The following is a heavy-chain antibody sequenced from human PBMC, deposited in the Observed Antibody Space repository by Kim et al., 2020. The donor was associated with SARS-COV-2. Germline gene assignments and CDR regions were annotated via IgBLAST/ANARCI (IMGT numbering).Heavy chain of an antibody. CDR3: ATRLRDGGGYQFHFDS. CDR2: ISSDGRRQ. J-gene: IGHJ4*01. CDR1: KVTLRDYG. D-gene: IGHD6-25*01. V-gene: IGHV3-30*03. Sequence: GGSLRLSCAASKVTLRDYGIHWVRQAPGKGLEWVALISSDGRRQSYVDSVKGRFTISRDNSKNTLSLQMNSLTPDDTAIYYCATRLRDGGGYQFHFDSW.